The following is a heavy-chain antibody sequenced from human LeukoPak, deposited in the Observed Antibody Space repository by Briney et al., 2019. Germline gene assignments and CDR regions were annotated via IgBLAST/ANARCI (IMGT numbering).Heavy chain of an antibody. Sequence: SETLSLTCTVSGNSISSGDNYWSWIRQPPGKGLEWIGEINHSGSTNYNPSLKSRVTISVDTSKNQFSLKLSSVTAADTAVYYCAREQTYGDSNYFDYWGQGTLVTVSS. CDR2: INHSGST. J-gene: IGHJ4*02. D-gene: IGHD4-17*01. V-gene: IGHV4-39*07. CDR3: AREQTYGDSNYFDY. CDR1: GNSISSGDNY.